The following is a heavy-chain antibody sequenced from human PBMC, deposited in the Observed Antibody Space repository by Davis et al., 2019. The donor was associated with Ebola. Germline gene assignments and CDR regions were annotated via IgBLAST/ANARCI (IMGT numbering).Heavy chain of an antibody. V-gene: IGHV4-61*01. Sequence: MPSEILSLTCTVSGASISSGSYYWGWIRQPPGKGLEWIGYIYYSGSTNYNPSLKSRVTISVDTSKNQFSLKLSSVTAADTAVYYCARDRGSSWYNWFDPWGQGTLVTVSS. D-gene: IGHD6-13*01. CDR1: GASISSGSYY. CDR2: IYYSGST. CDR3: ARDRGSSWYNWFDP. J-gene: IGHJ5*02.